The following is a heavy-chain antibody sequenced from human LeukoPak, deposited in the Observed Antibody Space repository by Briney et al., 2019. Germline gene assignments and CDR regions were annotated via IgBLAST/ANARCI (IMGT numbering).Heavy chain of an antibody. D-gene: IGHD3-10*01. J-gene: IGHJ4*02. V-gene: IGHV4-38-2*02. CDR3: TQGSRYGSDSYYYDY. CDR1: GYSISSGYY. Sequence: SETLSLTCTVSGYSISSGYYWGWIRQPQGKGLQWIGSIYDSGSTYYNPSLKSRVTISVDTSKNQFSLRLSSVTAADTAVYYCTQGSRYGSDSYYYDYWGQGTLVTVSS. CDR2: IYDSGST.